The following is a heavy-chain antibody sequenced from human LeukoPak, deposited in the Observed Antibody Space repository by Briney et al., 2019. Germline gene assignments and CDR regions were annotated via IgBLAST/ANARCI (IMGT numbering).Heavy chain of an antibody. Sequence: PGRSLRLSCAASGFTFSSYAMHWVRQAPGKGLEWVAVISYDGSNKYYADSVKGRFTISRDNSKNTLYLQMNSLRVEDTAVYFCARGGDSTTWYYYFDYWGQGTLVTVSS. V-gene: IGHV3-30-3*01. CDR2: ISYDGSNK. D-gene: IGHD2/OR15-2a*01. CDR1: GFTFSSYA. J-gene: IGHJ4*02. CDR3: ARGGDSTTWYYYFDY.